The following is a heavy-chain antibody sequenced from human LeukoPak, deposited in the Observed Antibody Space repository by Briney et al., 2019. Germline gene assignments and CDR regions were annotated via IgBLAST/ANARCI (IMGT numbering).Heavy chain of an antibody. J-gene: IGHJ4*02. D-gene: IGHD6-13*01. CDR1: GFTFSSYA. CDR2: ISYDGSNK. Sequence: PGGSLRLSCAASGFTFSSYAMHWVRQAPGKGLEWVAVISYDGSNKYYADSVKGRFTISRDNSKNTLYLQMNSLRAEDTAIYYCAKGTRWYVDYWGQGTLVTVSS. CDR3: AKGTRWYVDY. V-gene: IGHV3-30-3*01.